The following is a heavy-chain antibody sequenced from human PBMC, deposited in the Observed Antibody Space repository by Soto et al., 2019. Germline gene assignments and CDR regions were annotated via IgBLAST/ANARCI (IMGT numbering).Heavy chain of an antibody. J-gene: IGHJ5*02. D-gene: IGHD3-3*02. V-gene: IGHV4-4*07. CDR2: IYSSGST. CDR1: GGAISGYY. CDR3: ARGRAFSVWFDP. Sequence: SETLSLTCTVTGGAISGYYWTWMRQSAGGGLEWIERIYSSGSTNYNPSLKSRVTISLDTSMNHFSLRLSSVTAADTAVYYCARGRAFSVWFDPCGHGTLVIVSS.